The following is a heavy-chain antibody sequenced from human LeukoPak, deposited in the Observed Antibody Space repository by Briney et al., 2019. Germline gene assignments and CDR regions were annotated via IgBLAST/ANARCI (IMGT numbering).Heavy chain of an antibody. D-gene: IGHD2-2*01. Sequence: GESLKISCKGSGYSFTSYWIGWVRQMPGKGLEWMGIIYPGDSDTRYSPSFQGQVTISADKSISTAYLQWSSLKASDTAMYYCARFPAATGSLYYYYMDVWGKGTTVTVSS. J-gene: IGHJ6*03. CDR1: GYSFTSYW. CDR3: ARFPAATGSLYYYYMDV. CDR2: IYPGDSDT. V-gene: IGHV5-51*01.